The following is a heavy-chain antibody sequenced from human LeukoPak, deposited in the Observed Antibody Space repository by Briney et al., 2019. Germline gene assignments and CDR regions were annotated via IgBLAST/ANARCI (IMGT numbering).Heavy chain of an antibody. D-gene: IGHD5-18*01. CDR3: VSPRGFSYGYFDY. CDR1: GGSISSSSAY. J-gene: IGHJ4*02. Sequence: SETLSLTCTVSGGSISSSSAYWGWIRQPPGKGLEWIGSIYYSKNTYYNPSLKSRVTISADTSKNQFSLTLGSVSATDTTVYYCVSPRGFSYGYFDYWGQGTLVTVSS. V-gene: IGHV4-39*01. CDR2: IYYSKNT.